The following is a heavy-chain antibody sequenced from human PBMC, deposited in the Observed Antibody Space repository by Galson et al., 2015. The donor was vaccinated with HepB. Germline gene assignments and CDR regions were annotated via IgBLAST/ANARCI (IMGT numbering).Heavy chain of an antibody. Sequence: SLRLSCAASGFTFSSYDMHWVRQATGKGLEWVSAIGTAGDTYYPGSVKGRFTISRENAKNSLYLQMNSLRAGDTAVYYCARGPYYDILTGYYGGYQSYMDVWGKGTTVTVSS. CDR1: GFTFSSYD. CDR2: IGTAGDT. CDR3: ARGPYYDILTGYYGGYQSYMDV. V-gene: IGHV3-13*01. J-gene: IGHJ6*03. D-gene: IGHD3-9*01.